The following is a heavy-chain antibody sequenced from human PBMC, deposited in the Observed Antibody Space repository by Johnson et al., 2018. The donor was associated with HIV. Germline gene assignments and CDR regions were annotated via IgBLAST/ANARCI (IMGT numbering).Heavy chain of an antibody. Sequence: QVQLVESGGGLVQPGRSLRLSCAASDFTFTNNAIHWVRQAPGKGLEWVAVISFDGRNKFYADSVKGRFIISRDNSKNTLYLQMNSLRAEDTAVYYCAKDPGRRDPHAFDIWGQGTMVTVSS. J-gene: IGHJ3*02. D-gene: IGHD2-15*01. CDR3: AKDPGRRDPHAFDI. V-gene: IGHV3-30*04. CDR1: DFTFTNNA. CDR2: ISFDGRNK.